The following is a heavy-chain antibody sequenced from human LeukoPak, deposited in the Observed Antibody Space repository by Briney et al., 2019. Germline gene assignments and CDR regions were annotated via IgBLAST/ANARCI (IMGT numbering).Heavy chain of an antibody. V-gene: IGHV4-30-4*01. D-gene: IGHD2-2*01. CDR3: ARNAARDCTSTACWPRWFDP. J-gene: IGHJ5*02. CDR1: GGSISSGDYY. Sequence: SETLSLTCTVSGGSISSGDYYWSWIRQPPGKGLDWIAYIHYSGITSYNTALKSRVTKSVDTSKNQFSLKLNSVTAADTAVYYCARNAARDCTSTACWPRWFDPWGQGTLVTVSS. CDR2: IHYSGIT.